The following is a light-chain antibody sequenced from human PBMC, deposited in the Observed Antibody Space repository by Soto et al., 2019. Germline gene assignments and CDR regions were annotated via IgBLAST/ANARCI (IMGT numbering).Light chain of an antibody. J-gene: IGKJ4*01. Sequence: DIVMTRSRATLSVSPGARATLSCRASQSVNSNLVWYQQKPGHAPRVLIYGSSTRATGIPARFIGSGSGTEFTLTISSLQSEDFAVYDCQQYNIWPTFCGGTKVDIK. V-gene: IGKV3-15*01. CDR1: QSVNSN. CDR3: QQYNIWPT. CDR2: GSS.